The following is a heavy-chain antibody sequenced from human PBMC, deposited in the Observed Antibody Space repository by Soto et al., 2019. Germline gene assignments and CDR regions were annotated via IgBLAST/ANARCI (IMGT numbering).Heavy chain of an antibody. J-gene: IGHJ4*02. V-gene: IGHV1-8*01. D-gene: IGHD2-15*01. CDR3: ARGYCSGGSCYYKN. Sequence: QVQLVQSGAEVKKPGASVQVSCKASGYTFTSYDINWVRQATGQGLERMGWMSPNSGNTGYAQKFQARVTMNRNTSISTAYMELSSLRSEDTAVYYCARGYCSGGSCYYKNWGQGTLVTVSS. CDR1: GYTFTSYD. CDR2: MSPNSGNT.